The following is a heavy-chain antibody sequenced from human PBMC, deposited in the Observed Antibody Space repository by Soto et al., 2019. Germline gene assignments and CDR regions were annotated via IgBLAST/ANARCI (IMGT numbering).Heavy chain of an antibody. D-gene: IGHD1-20*01. CDR3: SRDITVTPVY. CDR2: INNDGSDT. J-gene: IGHJ4*02. V-gene: IGHV3-74*01. Sequence: PGGSLSLSYAASGFIFSSYWMHWVRQAPGKGLVWVSRINNDGSDTTYADTVKGRFTVSRDNTRNTLYLEMKSLIAEDTAVYYCSRDITVTPVYWGQGTLVTVSS. CDR1: GFIFSSYW.